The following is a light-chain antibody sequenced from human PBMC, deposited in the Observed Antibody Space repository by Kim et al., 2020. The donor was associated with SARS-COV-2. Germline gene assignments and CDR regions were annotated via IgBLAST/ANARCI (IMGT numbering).Light chain of an antibody. J-gene: IGKJ4*01. CDR2: ASS. CDR3: QQTYRLSA. V-gene: IGKV1-39*01. Sequence: SASVGDKVTITCRTSETITNNLNWYQQKPGKAPKLLIYASSNLQSGVPSRFSGSGYATHFTLTISSLEPDDFATYFCQQTYRLSAFGEGTKVDIK. CDR1: ETITNN.